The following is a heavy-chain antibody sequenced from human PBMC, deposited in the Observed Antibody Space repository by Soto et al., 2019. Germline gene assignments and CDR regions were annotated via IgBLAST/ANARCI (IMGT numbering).Heavy chain of an antibody. CDR1: GYTFSSYH. CDR2: ISAYNGNT. J-gene: IGHJ4*02. CDR3: ARDGPPTDY. Sequence: QVQLVQSGAEVKKPGASVKVSCKASGYTFSSYHISWVRQAPGQGLEWMGWISAYNGNTNYAQKLQGSVTMTTGTATSTACTALRSLRSAGTAVSYGARDGPPTDYWGQGALVTVSS. V-gene: IGHV1-18*01.